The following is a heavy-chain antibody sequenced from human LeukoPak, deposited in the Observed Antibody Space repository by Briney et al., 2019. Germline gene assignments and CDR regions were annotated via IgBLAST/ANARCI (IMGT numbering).Heavy chain of an antibody. J-gene: IGHJ3*02. CDR3: ARWGRIAIFGVVIPHAVDI. D-gene: IGHD3-3*01. V-gene: IGHV4-39*07. CDR1: GGSISSSNYY. Sequence: SETLSLTCTVSGGSISSSNYYWSWIRQPPGKGLEWIGSVYYSGSTYYNPSLKSRVTISLDTSKNQFSLKLSSVTAADTAVYYCARWGRIAIFGVVIPHAVDIWGQGTTVTVSS. CDR2: VYYSGST.